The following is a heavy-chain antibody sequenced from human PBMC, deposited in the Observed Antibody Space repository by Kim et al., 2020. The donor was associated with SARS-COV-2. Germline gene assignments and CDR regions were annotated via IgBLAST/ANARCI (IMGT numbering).Heavy chain of an antibody. D-gene: IGHD2-2*01. CDR3: AREECSSTSCYAFHAY. Sequence: SVKGRFTISRDNAKNSLYLQMNSLRDEDTAVYYCAREECSSTSCYAFHAYWGQGTLVTVSS. V-gene: IGHV3-48*02. J-gene: IGHJ4*02.